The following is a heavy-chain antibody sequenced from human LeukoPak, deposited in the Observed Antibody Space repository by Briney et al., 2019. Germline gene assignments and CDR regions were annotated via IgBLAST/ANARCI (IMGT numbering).Heavy chain of an antibody. V-gene: IGHV1-46*01. Sequence: GASVTVSCKASGYTFTSYYMHWVRQAPGQGLEWMGIINPSGGSTSYAQKFQGRVTMTRDTSTSTVYMELSSLRSEDTAVYYCARGSSGWYSVAYWGQGTLVTASS. CDR2: INPSGGST. CDR1: GYTFTSYY. D-gene: IGHD6-19*01. J-gene: IGHJ4*02. CDR3: ARGSSGWYSVAY.